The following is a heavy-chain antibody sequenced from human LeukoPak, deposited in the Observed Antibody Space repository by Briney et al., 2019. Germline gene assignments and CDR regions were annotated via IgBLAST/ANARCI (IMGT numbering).Heavy chain of an antibody. CDR2: IYYSGST. CDR3: AREPTNSSSWYTNCDY. Sequence: SETLSLTCTVSGGSISSSSYYWGWIRQPPGKGLEWIGSIYYSGSTYYNPSLKSRATISVDTSKNQFSLKLSSVTAADTAVYYCAREPTNSSSWYTNCDYWGQGTLVTVSS. D-gene: IGHD6-13*01. V-gene: IGHV4-39*07. J-gene: IGHJ4*02. CDR1: GGSISSSSYY.